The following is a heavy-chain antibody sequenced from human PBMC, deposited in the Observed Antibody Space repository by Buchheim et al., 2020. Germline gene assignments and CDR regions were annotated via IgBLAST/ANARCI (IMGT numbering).Heavy chain of an antibody. V-gene: IGHV3-7*01. D-gene: IGHD6-19*01. Sequence: EVQLVESGGGLVQPGGSLRLSCAASGFTFRRYWMSWVRQAPGKGLEWVAHINEDGSETSYADSVKGRFTISRDSAKNSLFLQMRSLTADDTAVYYCARATVQWLVVKASKYFDSWGQGIL. J-gene: IGHJ4*02. CDR1: GFTFRRYW. CDR2: INEDGSET. CDR3: ARATVQWLVVKASKYFDS.